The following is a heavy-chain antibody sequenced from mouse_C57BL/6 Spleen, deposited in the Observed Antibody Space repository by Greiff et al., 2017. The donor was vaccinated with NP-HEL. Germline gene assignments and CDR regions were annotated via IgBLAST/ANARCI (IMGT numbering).Heavy chain of an antibody. J-gene: IGHJ1*03. V-gene: IGHV1-64*01. Sequence: QVQLQQPGPDLVKPAPSVSLSCTASGYTFTSYWFCCLKQRPREGLLWIGMILPNSGSTNYNEKFKSKATLTVDKSYSQAYMKLSSVTTEDSAVYYCARDGYRYFDVWGTGTTVTVSA. CDR2: ILPNSGST. D-gene: IGHD2-3*01. CDR3: ARDGYRYFDV. CDR1: GYTFTSYW.